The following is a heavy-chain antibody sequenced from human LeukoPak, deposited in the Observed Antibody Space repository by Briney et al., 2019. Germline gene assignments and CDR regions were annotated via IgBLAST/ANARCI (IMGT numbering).Heavy chain of an antibody. CDR2: IKSKTDGGTT. CDR1: GFTFSNAW. Sequence: GGSLRLSCAASGFTFSNAWMSWVRQAPGKGLEWVGRIKSKTDGGTTDYAAPVKGRFTISRDDSKNTLYLQMNSLKTEDTAVYYCTTRLRYFDWTIYDFDYWGQGTLVTVFS. J-gene: IGHJ4*02. V-gene: IGHV3-15*01. CDR3: TTRLRYFDWTIYDFDY. D-gene: IGHD3-9*01.